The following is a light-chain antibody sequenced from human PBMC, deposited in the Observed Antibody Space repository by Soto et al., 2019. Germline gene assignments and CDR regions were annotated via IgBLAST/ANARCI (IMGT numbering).Light chain of an antibody. V-gene: IGKV3-11*01. J-gene: IGKJ1*01. CDR3: QQSYRTPWT. Sequence: IVLTQSPATLSLPPGKRASLSCRASQNISNYLIWYQQKPGQAPRLLIYDVSNRATGIPARFSGSGSGTDFTLTISTLQPEDFATYYCQQSYRTPWTFGQGTKVDIK. CDR1: QNISNY. CDR2: DVS.